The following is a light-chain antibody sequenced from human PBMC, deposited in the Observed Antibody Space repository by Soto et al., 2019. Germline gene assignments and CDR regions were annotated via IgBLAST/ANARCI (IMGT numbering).Light chain of an antibody. CDR1: QSVYLNA. CDR2: DAS. Sequence: EIVLTQSPGTLSLSPGERATLSCRASQSVYLNALAWYQQKPGQTPRLLIYDASNRATGIPVRFSGSGSGTDYTLTITNLEPEDFAIYYCQQRSNWPWTFGQGTKVDIK. J-gene: IGKJ1*01. V-gene: IGKV3D-20*02. CDR3: QQRSNWPWT.